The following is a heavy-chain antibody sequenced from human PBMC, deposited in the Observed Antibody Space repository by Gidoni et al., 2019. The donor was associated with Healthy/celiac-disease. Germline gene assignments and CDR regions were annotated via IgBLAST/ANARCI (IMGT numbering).Heavy chain of an antibody. CDR3: ARSSSGWPGWRTPFDY. CDR1: GGSFSGYY. V-gene: IGHV4-34*01. D-gene: IGHD6-19*01. CDR2: INHSGST. J-gene: IGHJ4*02. Sequence: QVQLQQWGAGLLTPSETLSLTCAVYGGSFSGYYWSWIRQPPGKGLEWIGEINHSGSTNYNPSLKSRVTISVDTSKNQFSLKLSSVTAADTAVYYCARSSSGWPGWRTPFDYWGQGTLVTVSS.